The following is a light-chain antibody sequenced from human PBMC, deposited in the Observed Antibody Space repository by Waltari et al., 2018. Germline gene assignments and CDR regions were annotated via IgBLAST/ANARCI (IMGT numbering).Light chain of an antibody. CDR3: CSYAGSAISV. J-gene: IGLJ3*02. V-gene: IGLV2-23*02. CDR2: DVN. Sequence: QSALTQTATVSGSPGQSITISCTGTSSDVGNYNLFSWYQQHPGKAHTLISYDVNKRPSGVSSRFSGSKSGNTASLTISGLQAADEADYYCCSYAGSAISVFGGGTKLTVL. CDR1: SSDVGNYNL.